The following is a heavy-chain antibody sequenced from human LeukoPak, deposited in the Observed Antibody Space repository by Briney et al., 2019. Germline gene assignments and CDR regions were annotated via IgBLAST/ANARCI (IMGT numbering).Heavy chain of an antibody. D-gene: IGHD3-3*01. CDR3: ARSPITIFGVVFDY. CDR2: VYYKGHT. J-gene: IGHJ4*02. Sequence: SETLSLTCSVSGGSTSGYFWTWIRQPPGKGPEWIGYVYYKGHTSYSPSLESRVTISVDTSKNQFSLKLNSVTAADTAVYYCARSPITIFGVVFDYWGQGTLVTVSS. CDR1: GGSTSGYF. V-gene: IGHV4-59*08.